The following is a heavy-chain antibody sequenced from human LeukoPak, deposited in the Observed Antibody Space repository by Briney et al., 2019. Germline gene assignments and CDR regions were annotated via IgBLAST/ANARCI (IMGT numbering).Heavy chain of an antibody. J-gene: IGHJ2*01. CDR2: ICGSGGCT. Sequence: GGSLRLSCAASGFTFSTYAMSWVRQAPGRGLEWVSGICGSGGCTYYADSVKGRFTISRDSSRNTLFLHMNTLRAEDTAIYYCAKDRTVGASYWYFDLWGRGTLVTVSS. V-gene: IGHV3-23*01. CDR3: AKDRTVGASYWYFDL. D-gene: IGHD1-26*01. CDR1: GFTFSTYA.